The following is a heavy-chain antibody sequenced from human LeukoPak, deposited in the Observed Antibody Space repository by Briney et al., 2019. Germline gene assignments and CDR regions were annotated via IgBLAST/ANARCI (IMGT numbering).Heavy chain of an antibody. CDR3: AKLGGSGTYWPFDY. D-gene: IGHD3-10*01. CDR1: GFTFSSYA. CDR2: ISGSGGGS. J-gene: IGHJ4*02. V-gene: IGHV3-23*01. Sequence: GGSLRLSCAASGFTFSSYAMSSVRQAPGKGLEWVSSISGSGGGSYYADSVKGRFTISRDNSKNTLFLQMNSLRAEDTAVYYCAKLGGSGTYWPFDYWGQGTLVTVSS.